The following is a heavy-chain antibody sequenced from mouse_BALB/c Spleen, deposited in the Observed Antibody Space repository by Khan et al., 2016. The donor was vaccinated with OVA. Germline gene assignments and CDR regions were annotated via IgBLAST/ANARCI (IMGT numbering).Heavy chain of an antibody. CDR3: TRRGTARATLLFAY. CDR2: INPSNGGT. V-gene: IGHV1S81*02. J-gene: IGHJ3*01. CDR1: GYTFTSYY. Sequence: QVQLKQSGAELVKPGASAKLSCKASGYTFTSYYMYWLKQRPGQGLEWIGEINPSNGGTNFNEKFKSKATLTVAKSSSTAYLQPSSLTSWDSAVYYCTRRGTARATLLFAYWGQGTLVTVSA. D-gene: IGHD3-2*01.